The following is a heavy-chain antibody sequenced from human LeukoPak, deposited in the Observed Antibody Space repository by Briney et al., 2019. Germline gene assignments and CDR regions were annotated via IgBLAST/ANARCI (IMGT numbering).Heavy chain of an antibody. CDR1: GFTFSSYA. D-gene: IGHD2-2*02. CDR2: ISGSGSST. CDR3: ARGCSSTSCYTVFDY. Sequence: GGSLRVSCAASGFTFSSYAMSWVRQAPGKGLEWVSAISGSGSSTYYADSVKGRFTISRDNSKNTLYLQMNSLRAEDTAVYYCARGCSSTSCYTVFDYWGQGTLVTVSS. J-gene: IGHJ4*02. V-gene: IGHV3-23*01.